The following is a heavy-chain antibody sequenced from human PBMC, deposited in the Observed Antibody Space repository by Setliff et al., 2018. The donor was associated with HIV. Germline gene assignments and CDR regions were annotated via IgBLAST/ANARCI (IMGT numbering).Heavy chain of an antibody. CDR3: AKELAASGLGYFDS. CDR1: GGSISRSR. D-gene: IGHD3-22*01. Sequence: PSETLSLTCTVSGGSISRSRNYWGWIRQPPGKGLEWVSAILSTGERTFYADSVKGRFTISRDNSKNTVYLQMNSLRAEDTAEYYCAKELAASGLGYFDSWGRGILVTVSS. CDR2: ILSTGERT. V-gene: IGHV3-23*01. J-gene: IGHJ4*02.